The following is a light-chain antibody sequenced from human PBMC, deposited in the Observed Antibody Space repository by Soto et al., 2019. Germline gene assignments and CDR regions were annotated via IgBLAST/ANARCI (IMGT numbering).Light chain of an antibody. CDR1: QSVLFSSNSKSS. V-gene: IGKV4-1*01. Sequence: DIVMTQSPDSMAVSLGERATINCKSSQSVLFSSNSKSSLAWYQQKPGQPPKLLIYWASTRESGVPDRFSGSGSGTDFTLTISSLQAEDVAVYYCQQYYSTPHTFDGGNKVEIK. CDR3: QQYYSTPHT. J-gene: IGKJ4*01. CDR2: WAS.